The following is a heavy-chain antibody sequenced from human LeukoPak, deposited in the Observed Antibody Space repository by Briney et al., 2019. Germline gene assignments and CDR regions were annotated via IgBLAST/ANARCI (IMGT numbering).Heavy chain of an antibody. CDR1: GGSISSSSYY. J-gene: IGHJ5*02. Sequence: PSETLSLTCTVSGGSISSSSYYWGWIRQPPGKGLEWIGSFYYSGSTYYNPSLKSRVTISVDTSKNQFSLKLSSVTAADTAVYYCARVAAAGQFDPWGQGTLVTVSS. V-gene: IGHV4-39*01. CDR2: FYYSGST. CDR3: ARVAAAGQFDP. D-gene: IGHD6-13*01.